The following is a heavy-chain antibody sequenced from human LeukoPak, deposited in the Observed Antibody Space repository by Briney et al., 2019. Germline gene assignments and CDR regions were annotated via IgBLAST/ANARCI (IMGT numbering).Heavy chain of an antibody. D-gene: IGHD5-12*01. CDR2: MFHSGST. CDR3: ARVRGYSGYRIDVFDI. Sequence: SETLSLTCTVSGYSISSGYYWGWIRQPPGRGLEWIGSMFHSGSTNYNPSLKSRVTISVDTSKNQFSLKLSSVTAADTAVYYCARVRGYSGYRIDVFDIWGQGTMVTVSS. J-gene: IGHJ3*02. CDR1: GYSISSGYY. V-gene: IGHV4-38-2*02.